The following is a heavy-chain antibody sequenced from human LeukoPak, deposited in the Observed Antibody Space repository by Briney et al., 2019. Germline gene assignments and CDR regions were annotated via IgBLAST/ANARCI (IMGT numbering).Heavy chain of an antibody. CDR1: GGSISNTNYY. Sequence: ASETLSLTCTVSGGSISNTNYYWAWIRQPPGRGLEWIGSIYYTGTTFDNPSLKSRVTLSVDTSKNQFSLRLTSVTAADTAFYYCAREQYSSDWYGHDSWGQGTLVTVSS. CDR3: AREQYSSDWYGHDS. J-gene: IGHJ4*02. CDR2: IYYTGTT. V-gene: IGHV4-39*07. D-gene: IGHD6-13*01.